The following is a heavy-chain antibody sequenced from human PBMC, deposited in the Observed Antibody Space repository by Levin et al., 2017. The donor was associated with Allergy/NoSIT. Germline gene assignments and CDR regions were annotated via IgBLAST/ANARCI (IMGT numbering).Heavy chain of an antibody. D-gene: IGHD2-21*02. CDR3: ARVRHIVVVTAKPWAFDI. CDR1: GFTFSSYW. Sequence: GESLKISCAASGFTFSSYWMSWVRQAPGKGLEWVANIKQDGSEKYYVDSVKGRFTISRDNAKNSLYLQMNSLRAEDTAVYYCARVRHIVVVTAKPWAFDIWGQGTMVTVSS. V-gene: IGHV3-7*03. CDR2: IKQDGSEK. J-gene: IGHJ3*02.